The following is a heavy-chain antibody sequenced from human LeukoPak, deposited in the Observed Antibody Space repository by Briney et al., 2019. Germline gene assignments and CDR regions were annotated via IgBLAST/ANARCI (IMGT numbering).Heavy chain of an antibody. V-gene: IGHV1-2*02. J-gene: IGHJ3*02. D-gene: IGHD3-9*01. Sequence: GASVKVSCKASGYTFTGYYMHWVRQAPGQGLEWMGWINPNSGGTNYAQKFQGRVTMTRDTSISTAYMELSRLRSDDTAVYYCARDLQAPYYDILTGRQSGAFDIWGQGTMVTVSS. CDR3: ARDLQAPYYDILTGRQSGAFDI. CDR1: GYTFTGYY. CDR2: INPNSGGT.